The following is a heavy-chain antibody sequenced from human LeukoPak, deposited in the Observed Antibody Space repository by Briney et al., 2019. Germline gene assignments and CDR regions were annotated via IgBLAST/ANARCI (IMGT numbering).Heavy chain of an antibody. Sequence: SETLSLTCTVSGGSVSSGSYYWSWIRQPPGKGLEWIGYIYYSGSTNYNPSLKSRVTISVDTSKNQFSLKLSSVTAADTAVYYCARLGYSGYEGYYYYGMDVWGQGTTVTVSS. CDR1: GGSVSSGSYY. CDR3: ARLGYSGYEGYYYYGMDV. CDR2: IYYSGST. J-gene: IGHJ6*02. V-gene: IGHV4-61*01. D-gene: IGHD5-12*01.